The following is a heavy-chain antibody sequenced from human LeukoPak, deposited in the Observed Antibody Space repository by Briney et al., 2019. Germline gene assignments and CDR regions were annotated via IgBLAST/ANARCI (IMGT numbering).Heavy chain of an antibody. CDR3: ARRIQGMAPYYFDY. CDR1: GFTFSSYW. V-gene: IGHV3-74*01. Sequence: GGSLRLSCTASGFTFSSYWMHWVRQAPGKGLLWVSRINSDGGSTSYADSVKGRFTIYRDNAKNTLYLQMNSLRAEDTAVYYCARRIQGMAPYYFDYWGQGTLVTVSS. D-gene: IGHD5-24*01. CDR2: INSDGGST. J-gene: IGHJ4*02.